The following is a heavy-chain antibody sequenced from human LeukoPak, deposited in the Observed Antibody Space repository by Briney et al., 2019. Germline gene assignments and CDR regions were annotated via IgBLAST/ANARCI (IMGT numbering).Heavy chain of an antibody. V-gene: IGHV4-59*11. CDR3: TRDLANSWFYY. J-gene: IGHJ4*02. D-gene: IGHD6-13*01. CDR2: MYYNGNT. Sequence: SETLSLTCTVSGASINSHYWSWIRQPPWKELEWIGYMYYNGNTDYNPSLKSRVTISLGTSKNQFSLKLSSVTAADTAVYYCTRDLANSWFYYWGQGILVTVSS. CDR1: GASINSHY.